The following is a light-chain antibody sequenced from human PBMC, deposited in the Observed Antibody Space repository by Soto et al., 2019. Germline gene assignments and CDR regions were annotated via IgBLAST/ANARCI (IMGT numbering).Light chain of an antibody. CDR3: QQSYSTFPT. CDR1: QSISRS. J-gene: IGKJ2*01. CDR2: AAS. V-gene: IGKV1-39*01. Sequence: DIQMTQSPSSLSASMGDRVTITCRASQSISRSLNWYRQKPGKAPKLLIYAASSLQSGVPSRFSGSGSGTDFTLTISSLQPEDFATYYCQQSYSTFPTFGQGTNLEI.